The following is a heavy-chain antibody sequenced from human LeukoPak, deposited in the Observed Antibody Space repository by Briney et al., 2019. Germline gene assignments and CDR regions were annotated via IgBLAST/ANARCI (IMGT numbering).Heavy chain of an antibody. CDR3: AKGGYCSSTSCYTARTDY. CDR2: ISGSGGST. CDR1: GFTFSSYA. J-gene: IGHJ4*02. D-gene: IGHD2-2*02. V-gene: IGHV3-23*01. Sequence: GGSLRLSYAASGFTFSSYAMSWVRQAPGKGLEWVSAISGSGGSTYYADSVKGRFTISRDNSKNTLYLQMNSLRAEDTAVYYCAKGGYCSSTSCYTARTDYWGQGTLVTVSS.